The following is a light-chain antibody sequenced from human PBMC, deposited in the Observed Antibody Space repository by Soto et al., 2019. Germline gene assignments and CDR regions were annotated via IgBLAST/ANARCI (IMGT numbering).Light chain of an antibody. CDR3: LQDYDYPRT. V-gene: IGKV1-6*01. J-gene: IGKJ1*01. CDR2: CTS. Sequence: ALQMTQSPSSLSASVGDRVTITCRASQGIRADLGWYQQKPGEAPKLLIYCTSTLHTGVPSRFSGSGSGADFTLTISSLQPEDFATYSCLQDYDYPRTFGQGTKVEIK. CDR1: QGIRAD.